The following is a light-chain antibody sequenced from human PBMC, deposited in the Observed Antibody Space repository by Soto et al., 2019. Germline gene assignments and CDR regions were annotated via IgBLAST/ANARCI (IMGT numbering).Light chain of an antibody. CDR1: QTVKNY. CDR2: GSY. Sequence: IQMTQSPSTLSGSVGDRITFTCRTSQTVKNYVNWYQQKPGKAPQLLISGSYNLQSGVQSRFSGSGSGTDFTLAIRSLQPEDSATYYCIQDINYPWTFGQGTKVDI. V-gene: IGKV1-6*01. J-gene: IGKJ1*01. CDR3: IQDINYPWT.